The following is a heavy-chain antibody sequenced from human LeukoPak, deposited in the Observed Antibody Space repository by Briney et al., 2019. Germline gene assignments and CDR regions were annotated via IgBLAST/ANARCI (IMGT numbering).Heavy chain of an antibody. CDR3: AKDIGSVKNY. CDR1: GFTFDDYV. V-gene: IGHV3-9*01. J-gene: IGHJ4*02. Sequence: GGSLRLSCAASGFTFDDYVMHWVRQAPGKGLEWVSGISWNSGSIGYADSVKGRFTISRDNAKNSLYLQMNSLRAEDTALYYCAKDIGSVKNYWGQGTLVTVSS. CDR2: ISWNSGSI. D-gene: IGHD6-25*01.